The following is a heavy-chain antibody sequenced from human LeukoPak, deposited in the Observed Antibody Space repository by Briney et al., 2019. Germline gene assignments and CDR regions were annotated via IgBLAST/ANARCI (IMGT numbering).Heavy chain of an antibody. CDR3: ARGMVVAAIFDY. CDR2: ISSSGSTI. J-gene: IGHJ4*02. V-gene: IGHV3-48*03. D-gene: IGHD2-15*01. CDR1: GFTFSSYE. Sequence: PGGSLRLSCAASGFTFSSYEMNWVRQAPGKGLEWVSYISSSGSTIYYADSVKGRLTISRDNAKNSLYLQMNSLRAEDTAVYYCARGMVVAAIFDYWGQGTLVTVSS.